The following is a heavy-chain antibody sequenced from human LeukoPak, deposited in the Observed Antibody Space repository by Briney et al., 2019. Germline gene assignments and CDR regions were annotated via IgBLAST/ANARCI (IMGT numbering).Heavy chain of an antibody. Sequence: SYXWSWIRQPAGKGLEWIGRIYTSGSTNYNPSLKSRVTMSVDTSKNQFSLKLSSVTAADTAVYYCASARTTAFMDVWGKGTTVTVSS. CDR3: ASARTTAFMDV. V-gene: IGHV4-4*07. J-gene: IGHJ6*04. CDR2: IYTSGST. CDR1: SYX. D-gene: IGHD2-2*01.